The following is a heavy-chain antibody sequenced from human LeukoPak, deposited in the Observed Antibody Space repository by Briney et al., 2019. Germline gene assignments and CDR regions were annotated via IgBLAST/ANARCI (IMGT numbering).Heavy chain of an antibody. V-gene: IGHV4-31*03. CDR1: GGSISSGGYY. Sequence: SQTLSLTCTVSGGSISSGGYYWSWIRQHPGKGLEWIGYIYYSGSTYYNPPLKSRVTISVDTSKNQFSLKLSSVTAADTAVYYCARGQYSGYDWVGFDIWGQGTMVTVSS. CDR2: IYYSGST. J-gene: IGHJ3*02. CDR3: ARGQYSGYDWVGFDI. D-gene: IGHD5-12*01.